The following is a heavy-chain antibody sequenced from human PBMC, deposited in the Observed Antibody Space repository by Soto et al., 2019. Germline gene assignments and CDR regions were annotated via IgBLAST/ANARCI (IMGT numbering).Heavy chain of an antibody. CDR3: ARVTYSSSFFYGLYFDY. CDR1: GFTFSSYA. V-gene: IGHV3-30-3*01. Sequence: GGSLRLSCAASGFTFSSYAMHWVRQAPGKGLEWVAVISYDGSNKYYADSVKGRFTISRDNSKNTLYLQMNSLRAEDTAVYYCARVTYSSSFFYGLYFDYWGQGIRVTVS. CDR2: ISYDGSNK. D-gene: IGHD6-13*01. J-gene: IGHJ4*02.